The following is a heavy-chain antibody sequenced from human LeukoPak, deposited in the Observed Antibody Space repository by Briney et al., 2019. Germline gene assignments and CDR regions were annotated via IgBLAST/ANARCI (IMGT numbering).Heavy chain of an antibody. J-gene: IGHJ4*02. CDR2: ISSSSSYT. Sequence: PGGSLRLSCAASGFTFSDYYMSWSRQAPGKGLEWVSYISSSSSYTNYADSVKGRFTISRDNAKNSLYLQMNSLRAEDTAVYYCVSGTGYYIDYWGQGTLVTVSS. CDR1: GFTFSDYY. V-gene: IGHV3-11*06. CDR3: VSGTGYYIDY. D-gene: IGHD3/OR15-3a*01.